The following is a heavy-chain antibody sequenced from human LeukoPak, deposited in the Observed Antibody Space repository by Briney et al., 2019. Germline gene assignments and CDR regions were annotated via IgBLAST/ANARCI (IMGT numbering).Heavy chain of an antibody. CDR2: IYYSGST. D-gene: IGHD1-1*01. CDR1: GGSFSGYY. V-gene: IGHV4-59*01. CDR3: ARDTSGTLDY. J-gene: IGHJ4*02. Sequence: SETLSLTCAVYGGSFSGYYWSWIRQPPGKGLEWIGYIYYSGSTNHNPSLKSRVTISVDTSKNQFSLKLSSVTAADTAVYYCARDTSGTLDYWGQGTLVTVSS.